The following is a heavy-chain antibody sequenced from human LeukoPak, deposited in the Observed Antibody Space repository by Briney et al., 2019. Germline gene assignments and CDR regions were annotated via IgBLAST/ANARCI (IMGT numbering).Heavy chain of an antibody. CDR2: INHSGST. CDR1: GGSFSGYY. J-gene: IGHJ6*03. V-gene: IGHV4-34*01. CDR3: ARKGTVYYYYYMDV. Sequence: SGTLSHTCAVYGGSFSGYYWSWIRQPPGKGLEWIGEINHSGSTNYNPSLKSRVTISVDTPKNQFSLKLRSVTAADTAVYYCARKGTVYYYYYMDVWGKGTTVTVSS. D-gene: IGHD3-10*01.